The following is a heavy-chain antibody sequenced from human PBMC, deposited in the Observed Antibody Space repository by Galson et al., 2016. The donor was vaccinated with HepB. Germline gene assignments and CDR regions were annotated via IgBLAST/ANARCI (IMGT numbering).Heavy chain of an antibody. CDR1: TYSFNTYR. V-gene: IGHV5-51*01. J-gene: IGHJ4*02. D-gene: IGHD3/OR15-3a*01. CDR3: ARRTRGVAGTGFDY. Sequence: QSGAEVKKPGESLKISCKGSTYSFNTYRIGWARQLPGKGLEWMGIIYPDDSDTRYSPSFRGQVTISADKSITTAYLQWSSLKASDTAMYYCARRTRGVAGTGFDYWGQGTQVTVSS. CDR2: IYPDDSDT.